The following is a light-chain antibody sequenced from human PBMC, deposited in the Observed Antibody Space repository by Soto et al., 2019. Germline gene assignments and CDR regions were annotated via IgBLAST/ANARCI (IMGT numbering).Light chain of an antibody. CDR3: QQSNNWPPLP. J-gene: IGKJ4*01. Sequence: EIVMTQSPATLSVSPGETATLSCRASQSVAGNLAWYQQKPGQPPRLLIYGVSTRATGVPARFSGSGSETDFSLTISSLQIEDFAIYYLQQSNNWPPLPFGGGTKVEIK. CDR2: GVS. CDR1: QSVAGN. V-gene: IGKV3-15*01.